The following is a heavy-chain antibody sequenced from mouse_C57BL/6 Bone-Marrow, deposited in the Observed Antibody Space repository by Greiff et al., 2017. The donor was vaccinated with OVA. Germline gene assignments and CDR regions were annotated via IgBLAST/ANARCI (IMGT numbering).Heavy chain of an antibody. V-gene: IGHV1-4*01. CDR2: INPSSGYT. CDR1: GYTFTSYT. Sequence: QVQLKQSGAELARPGASVKMSCKASGYTFTSYTMHWVKQRPGQGLEWIGYINPSSGYTKYNQKFKDKATLTADKSSSTAYMQLSSLTSEDSAVYYCARAPYYYGSSYGYFDVWGTGTTVTVSS. J-gene: IGHJ1*03. D-gene: IGHD1-1*01. CDR3: ARAPYYYGSSYGYFDV.